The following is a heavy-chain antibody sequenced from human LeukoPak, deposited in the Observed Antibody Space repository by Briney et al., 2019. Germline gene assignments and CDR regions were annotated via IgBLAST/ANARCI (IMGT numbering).Heavy chain of an antibody. Sequence: GGSLRLSCAASGFTFNSYWMSWARQAPGKGLEWVANIKEDGSEKNYVDSVKGRFTISRDNAKNSLYLQMNSLRAEDTAVYYCARDWYDNSDAFDIWGQGTMVTVSS. CDR1: GFTFNSYW. V-gene: IGHV3-7*01. CDR3: ARDWYDNSDAFDI. CDR2: IKEDGSEK. D-gene: IGHD3-9*01. J-gene: IGHJ3*02.